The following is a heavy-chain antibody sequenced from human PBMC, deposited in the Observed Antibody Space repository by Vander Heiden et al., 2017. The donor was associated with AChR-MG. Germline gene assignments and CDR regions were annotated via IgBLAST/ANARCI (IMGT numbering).Heavy chain of an antibody. CDR2: VYYSGST. Sequence: QLQLQESGPGLVKPSETLSLTCSVSGGSISSSSYYWGWIRQPPGKGLEWIGSVYYSGSTYFNPSLKSRGTISVETSKNQFSLKLSSVTAADTAVYYCARHHPPCSGGSCYSYYFYHGMDVWGQGTTVTVSS. J-gene: IGHJ6*02. CDR1: GGSISSSSYY. D-gene: IGHD2-15*01. V-gene: IGHV4-39*01. CDR3: ARHHPPCSGGSCYSYYFYHGMDV.